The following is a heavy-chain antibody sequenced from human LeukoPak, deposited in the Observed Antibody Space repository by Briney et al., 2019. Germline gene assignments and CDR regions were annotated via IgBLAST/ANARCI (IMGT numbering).Heavy chain of an antibody. CDR1: GFSIYTYG. Sequence: GRSLRLSCVASGFSIYTYGMNWVRQAPGKGPEWVATISDDGLNTYYSDSVKGRFTISRDDSNNALSLEMTSLRSEDTAIYYCARRALRGQTVRGGHHLGPWGLGTLVAVSS. CDR3: ARRALRGQTVRGGHHLGP. V-gene: IGHV3-30*03. D-gene: IGHD1-14*01. J-gene: IGHJ5*02. CDR2: ISDDGLNT.